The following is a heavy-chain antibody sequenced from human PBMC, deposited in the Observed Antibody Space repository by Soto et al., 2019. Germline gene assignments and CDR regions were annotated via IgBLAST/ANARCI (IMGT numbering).Heavy chain of an antibody. V-gene: IGHV1-18*01. CDR1: GYTFTSYG. Sequence: ASVTVSCKASGYTFTSYGISWVRQAPGQGLEWMGWISAYNGNTNYAQKLQGRVTMTTDTSTSTAYMELRSLRSDDTAVYYCARDAHDYIWGSYGYWGQGTLVTVSS. D-gene: IGHD3-16*01. J-gene: IGHJ4*02. CDR3: ARDAHDYIWGSYGY. CDR2: ISAYNGNT.